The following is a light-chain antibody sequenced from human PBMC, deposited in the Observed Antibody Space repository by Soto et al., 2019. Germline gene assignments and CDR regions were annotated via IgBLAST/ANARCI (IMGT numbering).Light chain of an antibody. V-gene: IGLV4-69*01. J-gene: IGLJ1*01. CDR3: QTWGTGIRV. CDR1: SGHSNYA. Sequence: QPVLTQSPSASASLGASVKLTCTLSSGHSNYAIAWHQQQPEKGPRYLMKVNSDGSHRKGDGIPDRFSGSSPGAQRYLTISSLQADDEADYYCQTWGTGIRVFGTGTKLTVL. CDR2: VNSDGSH.